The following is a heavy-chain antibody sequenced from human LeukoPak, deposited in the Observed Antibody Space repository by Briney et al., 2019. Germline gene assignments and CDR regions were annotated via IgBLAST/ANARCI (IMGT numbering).Heavy chain of an antibody. CDR1: GFTFSSYA. V-gene: IGHV3-23*01. D-gene: IGHD1-26*01. CDR3: AKDYTQWELYYFDY. CDR2: ISGSGGST. Sequence: PGGSLRLSCAASGFTFSSYAMSWVRQAPGKGLEWVSAISGSGGSTYYANSVKGRFTISRDNSKNTLYLQMNSLRAEDTAVYYCAKDYTQWELYYFDYWGQGTLVTVSS. J-gene: IGHJ4*02.